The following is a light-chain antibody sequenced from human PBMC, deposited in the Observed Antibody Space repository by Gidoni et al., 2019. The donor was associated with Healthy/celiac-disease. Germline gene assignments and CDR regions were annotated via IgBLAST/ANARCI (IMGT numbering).Light chain of an antibody. V-gene: IGKV1-5*03. Sequence: DLQMTQSPTTLSASVGDRVTITCRASQSISSWLAWYQQKPGKAPKLLIYKASSLESGVPSRFSGSGSRTEFTLTISSLQPDDFATYCCQQDNSWWTFGQGTKVEIK. CDR1: QSISSW. CDR3: QQDNSWWT. CDR2: KAS. J-gene: IGKJ1*01.